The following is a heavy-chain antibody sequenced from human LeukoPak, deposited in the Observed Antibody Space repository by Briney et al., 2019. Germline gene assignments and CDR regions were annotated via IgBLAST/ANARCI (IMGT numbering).Heavy chain of an antibody. D-gene: IGHD3-22*01. CDR1: GGSISSGDYY. V-gene: IGHV4-30-4*01. J-gene: IGHJ3*02. Sequence: SETLSLTCTVSGGSISSGDYYWSWIRQPPGKGLEWIGYIHYSGSTYYNPSLKSRVTISVDTSKNQFSLKLSSVTAADTAVYYCARRYYYDSSAAAAFDIWGQGTMVTVSS. CDR2: IHYSGST. CDR3: ARRYYYDSSAAAAFDI.